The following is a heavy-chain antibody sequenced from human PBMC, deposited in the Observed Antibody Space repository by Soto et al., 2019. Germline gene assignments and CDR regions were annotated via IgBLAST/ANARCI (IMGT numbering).Heavy chain of an antibody. CDR2: IRSRRYGGAA. CDR3: TRIYGSGTYLPDF. D-gene: IGHD3-10*01. CDR1: GYSFEGYG. Sequence: EVQLVESGGGLEQPGRSLRLSCKTSGYSFEGYGVRWFRRAPGKGLEWVAFIRSRRYGGAADYAASVMGRFTISRDDPSSIAYLQMNSLKIDDTAVYYCTRIYGSGTYLPDFWGPGTLVTVSS. V-gene: IGHV3-49*03. J-gene: IGHJ4*02.